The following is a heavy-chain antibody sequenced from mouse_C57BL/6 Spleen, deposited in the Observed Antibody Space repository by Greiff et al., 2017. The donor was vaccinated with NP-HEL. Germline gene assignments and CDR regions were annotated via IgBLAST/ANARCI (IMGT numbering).Heavy chain of an antibody. V-gene: IGHV5-6*01. CDR2: ISSGGSYT. Sequence: EVKVVESGGDLVKPGGSLKLSCAASGFTFSSYGMSWVRQTPDKRLEWVATISSGGSYTYYPDSVKGRFTISRDNAKNTLYLQMSSLKSEDTAMYYCATVTGSYWYFDVWGTGTTVTVSS. CDR3: ATVTGSYWYFDV. CDR1: GFTFSSYG. D-gene: IGHD4-1*01. J-gene: IGHJ1*03.